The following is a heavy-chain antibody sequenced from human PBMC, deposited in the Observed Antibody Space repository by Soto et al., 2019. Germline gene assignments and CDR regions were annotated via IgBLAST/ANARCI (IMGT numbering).Heavy chain of an antibody. CDR1: GGSISSSNYY. J-gene: IGHJ4*02. CDR2: IYYSGST. Sequence: PSETLSLTCTVSGGSISSSNYYWGWIRQPPGKGLEWIGNIYYSGSTYYNPSLKSRVTISVDTSKNQFSLKLSSVTAADTAVYYCARRSSSPFWDSWGQGTLVTASS. V-gene: IGHV4-39*01. CDR3: ARRSSSPFWDS. D-gene: IGHD6-13*01.